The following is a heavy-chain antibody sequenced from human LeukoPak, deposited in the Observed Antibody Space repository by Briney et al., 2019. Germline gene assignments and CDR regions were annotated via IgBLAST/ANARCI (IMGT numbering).Heavy chain of an antibody. CDR1: GGSISTAGYY. J-gene: IGHJ5*02. Sequence: SETLSLTCTVSGGSISTAGYYWSWIRQHPGKGLEWIGYIYYSGDTYYNPSLESRVTMSVDTSMNQFSLELSSVTAADTAVYYCARDSGVGLATDPYNWFDPWGQGTLVTVSS. D-gene: IGHD1-26*01. CDR3: ARDSGVGLATDPYNWFDP. CDR2: IYYSGDT. V-gene: IGHV4-31*03.